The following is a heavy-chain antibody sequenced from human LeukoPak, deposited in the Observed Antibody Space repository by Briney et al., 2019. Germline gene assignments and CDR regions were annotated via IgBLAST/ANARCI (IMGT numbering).Heavy chain of an antibody. CDR2: IYPNSGGT. CDR1: GYTFIGYY. J-gene: IGHJ1*01. Sequence: GASVKVSCKASGYTFIGYYMHWVRQAPGQGLVWMGWIYPNSGGTNYAQKFQGRVTMTRDTSISTAYMELSRLRSDDTAVYYCAKVGYCSGGSCNPEYFQHWGQGTLVTVSS. CDR3: AKVGYCSGGSCNPEYFQH. V-gene: IGHV1-2*02. D-gene: IGHD2-15*01.